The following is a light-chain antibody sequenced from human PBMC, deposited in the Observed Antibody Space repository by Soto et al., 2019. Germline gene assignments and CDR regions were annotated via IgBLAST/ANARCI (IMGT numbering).Light chain of an antibody. CDR1: SSDVGVYNY. Sequence: QSALTQPPSASGSPGQSVTISYTGTSSDVGVYNYVSWYQQHPGKAPKLLIYEVSKRPSGVPDRFSGSKSGNTASLTVSGLQAEDEADFYCSSYAGSNNVVFGGGTKLTVL. V-gene: IGLV2-8*01. J-gene: IGLJ2*01. CDR2: EVS. CDR3: SSYAGSNNVV.